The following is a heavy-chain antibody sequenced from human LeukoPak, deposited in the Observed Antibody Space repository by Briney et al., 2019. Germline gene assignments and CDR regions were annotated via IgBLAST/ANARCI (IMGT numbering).Heavy chain of an antibody. J-gene: IGHJ6*03. CDR3: AKHLRGYILYYMDV. CDR1: GFTFSSYG. Sequence: PGGSLRLSCAASGFTFSSYGMHWVRQAPGKGLEWVAFIRYDGSNKYYADSVKGRFTISRDNSKNTLYLQMNSLRAEDTAVYYCAKHLRGYILYYMDVWGKGTTVTVSS. D-gene: IGHD5-18*01. CDR2: IRYDGSNK. V-gene: IGHV3-30*02.